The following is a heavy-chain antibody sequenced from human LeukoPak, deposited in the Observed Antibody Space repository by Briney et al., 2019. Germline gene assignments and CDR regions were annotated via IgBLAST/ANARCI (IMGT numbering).Heavy chain of an antibody. V-gene: IGHV1-46*01. Sequence: GASVKVSCKASGYTFTSYYMHWVRQAPGQGLEWMGIINPSGGSTSYAQKFQGRVTMTRDTSTSTVYMELSSLRSEDTAVYYCARGARAQLVRKKSSPENWFDPWGQGTLVTVSS. CDR1: GYTFTSYY. J-gene: IGHJ5*02. CDR3: ARGARAQLVRKKSSPENWFDP. D-gene: IGHD6-13*01. CDR2: INPSGGST.